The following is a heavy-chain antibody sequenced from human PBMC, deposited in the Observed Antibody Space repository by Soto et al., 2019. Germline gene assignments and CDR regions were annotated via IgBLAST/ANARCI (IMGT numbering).Heavy chain of an antibody. Sequence: SGTLSLTCTVSGGSITTGDYYWGWIRQPPGKGLEWIGYIYYSGSTFYSPSLKSRVTISLNTPKNQFSLKLSSVTAADTAVYYCARGAGVTIFGVVIRYYYGMDVWGQGTTVTVSS. V-gene: IGHV4-30-4*01. D-gene: IGHD3-3*01. J-gene: IGHJ6*02. CDR1: GGSITTGDYY. CDR2: IYYSGST. CDR3: ARGAGVTIFGVVIRYYYGMDV.